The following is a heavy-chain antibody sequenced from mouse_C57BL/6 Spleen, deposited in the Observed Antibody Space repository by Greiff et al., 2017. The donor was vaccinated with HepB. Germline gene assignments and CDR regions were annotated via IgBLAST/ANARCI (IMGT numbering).Heavy chain of an antibody. J-gene: IGHJ1*03. V-gene: IGHV1-82*01. D-gene: IGHD2-5*01. CDR3: ARSDYSNYGGYFDV. Sequence: VQLVESGPELVKPGASVKISCKASGYAFSSSWMNWVKQRPGKGLEWIGRIYPGDGDTNYNGKFKGKATLTADKSSSTAYMQLSSLTSEDSAVYFCARSDYSNYGGYFDVWGTGTTVTVSS. CDR2: IYPGDGDT. CDR1: GYAFSSSW.